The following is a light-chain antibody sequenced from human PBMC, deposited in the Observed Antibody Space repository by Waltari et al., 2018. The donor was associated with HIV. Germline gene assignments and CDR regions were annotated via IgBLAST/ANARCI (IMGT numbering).Light chain of an antibody. CDR3: QQYDRWPQT. CDR2: GAS. V-gene: IGKV3-15*01. J-gene: IGKJ2*01. CDR1: QSVYNN. Sequence: ELVMTQSPVSLSVSPGEGATLSCRASQSVYNNVAWYQQQSGQAPRLLIFGASTRASGVPLRFSGSGSGTEFTLTISSLRSEDFVVYYCQQYDRWPQTFGQGTKLEIK.